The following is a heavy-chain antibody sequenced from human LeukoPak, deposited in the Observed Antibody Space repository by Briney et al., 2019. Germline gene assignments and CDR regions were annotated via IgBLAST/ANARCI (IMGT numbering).Heavy chain of an antibody. Sequence: GSLRLSCAASGFTFSSYWMSWAREPPGKGREWLGEINHSESTNYNPHLKSRVTISVDTSKNQFSLKLSSVTAADTAVYYCARTGITMVRGYHMRGRFDPWGQGTLVTVSS. J-gene: IGHJ5*02. D-gene: IGHD3-10*01. CDR1: GFTFSSYW. CDR3: ARTGITMVRGYHMRGRFDP. V-gene: IGHV4-34*01. CDR2: INHSEST.